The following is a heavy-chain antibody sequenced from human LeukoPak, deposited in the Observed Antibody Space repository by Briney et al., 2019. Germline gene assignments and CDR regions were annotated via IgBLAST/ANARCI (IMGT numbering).Heavy chain of an antibody. J-gene: IGHJ4*01. D-gene: IGHD3-3*01. V-gene: IGHV3-33*01. CDR2: IWSVGDIK. CDR3: ARDWSGGNSGYIDN. Sequence: VGCLRLSRAPSGVTFCEYSIQGGSAGPRGGGWRGAAIWSVGDIKYYTDSARGGFPISRDNSKNTLDWQMDILRAGDTAVFYCARDWSGGNSGYIDNWGPGTLVTVSS. CDR1: GVTFCEYS.